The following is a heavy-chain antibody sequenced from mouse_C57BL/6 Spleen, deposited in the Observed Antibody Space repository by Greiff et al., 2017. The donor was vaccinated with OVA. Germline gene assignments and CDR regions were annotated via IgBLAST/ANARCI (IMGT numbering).Heavy chain of an antibody. CDR3: ARHGGTTVSYYFDY. CDR2: ISNGGGST. CDR1: GFTFSDYY. J-gene: IGHJ2*01. D-gene: IGHD1-1*01. V-gene: IGHV5-12*01. Sequence: DVQLQESGGGLVQPGGSLKLSCAASGFTFSDYYMYWVRQTPEKRLEWVAYISNGGGSTYYPDTVKGRFTISRENAKNTLYLQMSRLKSEDTAMYYCARHGGTTVSYYFDYWGQGTTLTVSS.